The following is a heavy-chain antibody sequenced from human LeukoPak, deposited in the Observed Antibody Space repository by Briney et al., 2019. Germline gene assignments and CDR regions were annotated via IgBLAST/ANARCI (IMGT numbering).Heavy chain of an antibody. V-gene: IGHV4-34*01. CDR2: INHSGST. Sequence: ASETLSLTCAVYGGSFSGYYWSWIRQPPGKGLEWIGEINHSGSTNYNPSLKSRVTISVDTSKNQFSLKLSSVSAADTAVYHCGRGLRYSESYVVEYWGQGTLVTVSS. D-gene: IGHD1-26*01. CDR1: GGSFSGYY. J-gene: IGHJ4*02. CDR3: GRGLRYSESYVVEY.